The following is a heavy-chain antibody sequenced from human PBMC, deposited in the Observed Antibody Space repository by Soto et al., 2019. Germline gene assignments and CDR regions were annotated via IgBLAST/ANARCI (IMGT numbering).Heavy chain of an antibody. J-gene: IGHJ4*02. Sequence: QITWNESGPTLVTPTQTLTLTCNFSGFSFSVNGVGVGWIRPPTGKTLERLALIYWDDRKIYSPSLKSRLTSTKDTSKQQVGLKIATMAPVDTATYYGAHREGYGRLDYWDQGTLVTFSS. CDR2: IYWDDRK. D-gene: IGHD1-1*01. CDR1: GFSFSVNGVG. V-gene: IGHV2-5*02. CDR3: AHREGYGRLDY.